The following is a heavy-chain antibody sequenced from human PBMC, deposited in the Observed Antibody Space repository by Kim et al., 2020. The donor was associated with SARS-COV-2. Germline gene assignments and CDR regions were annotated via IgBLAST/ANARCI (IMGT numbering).Heavy chain of an antibody. Sequence: AQKFQGRVTMTRDTSTSTVYMELSSLRSEDTAVYYCARDRLGYSYGFIDYWGQGTLVTVSS. D-gene: IGHD5-18*01. CDR3: ARDRLGYSYGFIDY. J-gene: IGHJ4*02. V-gene: IGHV1-46*01.